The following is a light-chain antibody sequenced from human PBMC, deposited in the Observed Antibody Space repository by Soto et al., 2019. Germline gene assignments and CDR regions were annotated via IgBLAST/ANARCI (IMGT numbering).Light chain of an antibody. CDR3: QQYYSYWT. CDR2: AAS. Sequence: DIQMTQSPSTLSTSVGDRVTITCRASQSISTWLAWYQQKPGKAPKLLIFAASSLQSGVPSRFSGSRSGPEFSLTISSLQPDDFATYYCQQYYSYWTFGQGTKVDI. V-gene: IGKV1-5*01. CDR1: QSISTW. J-gene: IGKJ1*01.